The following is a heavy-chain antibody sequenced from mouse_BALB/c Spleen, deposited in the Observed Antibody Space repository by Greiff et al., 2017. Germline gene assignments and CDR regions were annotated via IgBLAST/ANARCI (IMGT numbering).Heavy chain of an antibody. J-gene: IGHJ1*01. CDR1: GYTFTSYV. D-gene: IGHD2-4*01. CDR2: INPYNDGT. CDR3: ARNPSMITTGDWYFDV. V-gene: IGHV1-14*01. Sequence: VQLQQSGPELVKPGASVKMSCKASGYTFTSYVMHWVKQKPGQGLEWIGYINPYNDGTKYNEKFKGKATLTSDKSSSTAYMELSSLTSEDSAVYYCARNPSMITTGDWYFDVWGAGTTVTVSS.